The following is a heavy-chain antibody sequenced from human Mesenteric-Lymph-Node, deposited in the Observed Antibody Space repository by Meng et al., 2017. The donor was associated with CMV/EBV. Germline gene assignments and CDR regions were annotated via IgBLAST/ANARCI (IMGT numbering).Heavy chain of an antibody. CDR1: GFTVSSNY. D-gene: IGHD5-12*01. Sequence: GGSLRLSCAASGFTVSSNYMSWVRQAPGKGLEWVSVIYSGGSTYYADSVKGRFTISRDNSKNTLYLQMNSLRAEDTAVYYCAKGPGSYDSGGGPDYWGQGTLVTVSS. J-gene: IGHJ4*02. V-gene: IGHV3-53*01. CDR3: AKGPGSYDSGGGPDY. CDR2: IYSGGST.